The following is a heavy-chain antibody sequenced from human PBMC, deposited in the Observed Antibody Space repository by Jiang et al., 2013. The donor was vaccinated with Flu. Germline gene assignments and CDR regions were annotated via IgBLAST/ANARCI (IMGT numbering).Heavy chain of an antibody. CDR3: ARDRVKGYYDSSGYYGDY. D-gene: IGHD3-22*01. Sequence: TLSLTCAVYGGSVQWLLLELDPPAPRKGLEWIGEINHSGSTNYNPSLKSRVTISVDTSKNQFSLKLSSVTAEDTAVYYCARDRVKGYYDSSGYYGDYWGQGTLVTVSS. J-gene: IGHJ4*02. CDR2: INHSGST. CDR1: GGSVQWLL. V-gene: IGHV4-34*01.